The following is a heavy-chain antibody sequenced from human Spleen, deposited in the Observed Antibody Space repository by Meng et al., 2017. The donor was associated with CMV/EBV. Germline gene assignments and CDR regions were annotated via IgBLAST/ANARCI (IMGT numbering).Heavy chain of an antibody. J-gene: IGHJ4*02. CDR1: DYSISNGYY. CDR3: ARRYRISASCYRGFDY. V-gene: IGHV4-38-2*02. D-gene: IGHD2-2*02. Sequence: SETLSLTCTVSDYSISNGYYWGWIRQPPGKGLEWIGNIYHSGNTYYNPSLKSRVTISVDTSKNQFSLKLNSVTAADTAVYYCARRYRISASCYRGFDYWGQGTLVTVSS. CDR2: IYHSGNT.